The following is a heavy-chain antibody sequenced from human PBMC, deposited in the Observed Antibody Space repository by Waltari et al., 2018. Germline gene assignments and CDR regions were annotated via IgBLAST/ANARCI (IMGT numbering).Heavy chain of an antibody. CDR3: ARAVGQRVYFDL. CDR1: GYSISSGYY. CDR2: IYHSGST. V-gene: IGHV4-38-2*02. J-gene: IGHJ2*01. Sequence: QVQLQESGPGLVKPSENLSLTCTVSGYSISSGYYWGWIRQPPGKGLEWIGSIYHSGSTYYTPSLKSRVTISVDTSKNQFSLRLSSVTAADTAVYYCARAVGQRVYFDLWGRGTLVTVSS.